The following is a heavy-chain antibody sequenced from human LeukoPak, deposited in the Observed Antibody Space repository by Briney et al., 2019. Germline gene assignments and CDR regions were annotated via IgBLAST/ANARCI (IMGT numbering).Heavy chain of an antibody. CDR3: ARHRRYDFWSGYSTRDAFDI. Sequence: ASVKVSCKASGGTFSSYAISWVRQAPGQGLEWMGGIIPIFGTANYAQKFQGRVTITADESTSTAYMELSSLRSEDTAVYYCARHRRYDFWSGYSTRDAFDIWGQGTMVTVSS. V-gene: IGHV1-69*13. J-gene: IGHJ3*02. CDR1: GGTFSSYA. D-gene: IGHD3-3*01. CDR2: IIPIFGTA.